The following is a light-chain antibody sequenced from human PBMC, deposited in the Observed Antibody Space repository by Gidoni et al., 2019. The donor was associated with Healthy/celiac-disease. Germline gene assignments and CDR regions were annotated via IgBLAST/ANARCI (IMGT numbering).Light chain of an antibody. J-gene: IGKJ2*01. CDR2: AAS. CDR3: QQSYSTLYT. CDR1: QSISSY. Sequence: DIQMTQSPSSLSASVGDRVTITCRASQSISSYLNWYQQKPGKAPKLLIYAASSVQSGVPSRFSGSGSGTDFTLTISRLQPEDFATYYCQQSYSTLYTFXXXTKLEIK. V-gene: IGKV1-39*01.